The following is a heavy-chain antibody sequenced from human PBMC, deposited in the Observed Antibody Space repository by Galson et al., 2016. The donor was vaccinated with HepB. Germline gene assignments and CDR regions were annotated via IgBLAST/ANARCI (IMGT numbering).Heavy chain of an antibody. J-gene: IGHJ5*02. D-gene: IGHD4-23*01. CDR2: INSDGTIS. V-gene: IGHV3-74*01. Sequence: SLRLSCAASGFAFGSHWMHWVRQVPGKGLVWVSRINSDGTISNYADSVKGRFTISRDNAKNTLYLQMNSLRAEDTAVYFCVRDHSVVPTTADNWFDPWGRGTLVTVSS. CDR3: VRDHSVVPTTADNWFDP. CDR1: GFAFGSHW.